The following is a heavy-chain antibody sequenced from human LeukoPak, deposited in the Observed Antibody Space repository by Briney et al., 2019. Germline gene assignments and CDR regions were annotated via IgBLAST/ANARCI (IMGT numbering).Heavy chain of an antibody. Sequence: PGGSLRLSCAASGFTFSSYGMHWVRQAPGKGLEWVAFIRYDGSNKYYADSVKGRFTISRDNSKNTLYLQMNSLRAEDTAVYYCAKRYGSGSSITNWFDPWGQGTLVTVSS. CDR3: AKRYGSGSSITNWFDP. D-gene: IGHD3-10*01. CDR2: IRYDGSNK. J-gene: IGHJ5*02. V-gene: IGHV3-30*02. CDR1: GFTFSSYG.